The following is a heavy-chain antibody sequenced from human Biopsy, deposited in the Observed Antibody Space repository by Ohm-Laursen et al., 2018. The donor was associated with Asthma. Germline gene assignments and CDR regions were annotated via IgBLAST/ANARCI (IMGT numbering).Heavy chain of an antibody. J-gene: IGHJ3*02. D-gene: IGHD3-9*01. CDR2: INAGNGNT. CDR1: GYTFINYA. Sequence: SSVKVSCKASGYTFINYAIHWVRQAPGQRLEWMGWINAGNGNTKYSQKFQGRVTITRDTSASTAYMDLSSLRSEDTAVYYCARTYYDFLTGQVNDAFDIWGQGTVVTVSS. CDR3: ARTYYDFLTGQVNDAFDI. V-gene: IGHV1-3*01.